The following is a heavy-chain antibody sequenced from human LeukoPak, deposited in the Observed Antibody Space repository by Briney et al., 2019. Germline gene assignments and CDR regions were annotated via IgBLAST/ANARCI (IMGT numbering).Heavy chain of an antibody. CDR1: GFTFSSYA. V-gene: IGHV3-23*01. CDR2: ISGSGGST. D-gene: IGHD3-22*01. Sequence: GGSLRLSCAASGFTFSSYAMSWVRQAPGKGLEWVSAISGSGGSTYYADSVKGRFTISRDNSKNTLYLQMNSLRAEDTAAYYCAKDLRYYYDSSGYYPGDYWGQGTLVTVSS. CDR3: AKDLRYYYDSSGYYPGDY. J-gene: IGHJ4*02.